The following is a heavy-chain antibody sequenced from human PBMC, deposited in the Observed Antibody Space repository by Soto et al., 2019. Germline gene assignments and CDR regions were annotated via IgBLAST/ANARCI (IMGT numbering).Heavy chain of an antibody. J-gene: IGHJ4*02. D-gene: IGHD3-22*01. CDR1: GFSVSTHV. CDR3: ARVPRYDTWYFDY. CDR2: LWYDGSRE. V-gene: IGHV3-33*01. Sequence: QVQLVESGGGVVQPGRSLRLSCTASGFSVSTHVIHWVRQAPGKGLEWVAVLWYDGSREYYAESVKGRFTISRDNSKNTMYLQMNSLRAEDTAVYHCARVPRYDTWYFDYWGQGTLATVSS.